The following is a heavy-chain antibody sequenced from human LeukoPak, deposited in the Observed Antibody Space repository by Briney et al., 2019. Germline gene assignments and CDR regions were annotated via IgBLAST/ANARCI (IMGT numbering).Heavy chain of an antibody. CDR2: INHSGST. Sequence: SETLSLTCAVYGGSFSGYYWSWIRQLPGKGLEWIGEINHSGSTNYNPSLKSRVTISVDTSKNQFSLKLSSVTAADTAVYYCARLRLKYYDFWSGYSQGAFDIWGQGTMVTVSS. D-gene: IGHD3-3*01. CDR1: GGSFSGYY. CDR3: ARLRLKYYDFWSGYSQGAFDI. V-gene: IGHV4-34*01. J-gene: IGHJ3*02.